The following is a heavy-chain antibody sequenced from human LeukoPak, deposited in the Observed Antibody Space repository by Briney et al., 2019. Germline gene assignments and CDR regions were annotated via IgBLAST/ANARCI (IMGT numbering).Heavy chain of an antibody. CDR1: GFTFSSYS. J-gene: IGHJ4*02. D-gene: IGHD3-3*01. CDR3: ARDLDDFWSGYYTGFDY. V-gene: IGHV3-21*01. CDR2: ISSSSSYI. Sequence: GGSLRLSCAASGFTFSSYSMNWVRQAPGKGLEWVSSISSSSSYIYYADSVKGRFTISRDDAKNSLYLQMNSLRAEDTAVYYCARDLDDFWSGYYTGFDYWGQGTLVTVSS.